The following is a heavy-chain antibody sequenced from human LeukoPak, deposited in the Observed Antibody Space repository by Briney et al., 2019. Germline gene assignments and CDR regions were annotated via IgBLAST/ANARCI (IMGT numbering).Heavy chain of an antibody. J-gene: IGHJ4*02. Sequence: SETLSLTCTVSGGSISSYYWSWIRQPPGKGLEWIGYIYYSGSTNYNPSLKSRVTISVDTSKNQFSLKLSSVTAADTAVYYCAREPPSNMVRGVYFDYWGQGTLVTVSS. V-gene: IGHV4-59*01. CDR2: IYYSGST. CDR1: GGSISSYY. D-gene: IGHD3-10*01. CDR3: AREPPSNMVRGVYFDY.